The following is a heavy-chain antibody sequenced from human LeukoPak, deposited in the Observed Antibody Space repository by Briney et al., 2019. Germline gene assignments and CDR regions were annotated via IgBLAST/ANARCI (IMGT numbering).Heavy chain of an antibody. CDR3: TRDPDMDV. J-gene: IGHJ6*03. CDR2: ISSGSSFM. V-gene: IGHV3-21*01. Sequence: GQSLRLSCAASGFTFSSYSMNWVRQAPGNGLEWVSSISSGSSFMYYADSGKGRFTISRDNAKNSVFLQMNSLRAEDTAVYYCTRDPDMDVWGKGTTVTVSS. CDR1: GFTFSSYS.